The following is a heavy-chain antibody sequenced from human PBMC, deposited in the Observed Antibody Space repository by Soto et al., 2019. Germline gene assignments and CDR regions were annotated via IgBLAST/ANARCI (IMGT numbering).Heavy chain of an antibody. CDR2: INHSRST. CDR3: ARGIYDFWSSYDTWFDP. V-gene: IGHV4-34*01. J-gene: IGHJ5*02. D-gene: IGHD3-3*01. Sequence: LSPTCAVYGGSFTGYYWRWIRQPPGKGLEWIGEINHSRSTNYNPPLKSRVTISVDTSKDQFSLKLSSVTAADTAVYYCARGIYDFWSSYDTWFDPWGQGTLVTVSS. CDR1: GGSFTGYY.